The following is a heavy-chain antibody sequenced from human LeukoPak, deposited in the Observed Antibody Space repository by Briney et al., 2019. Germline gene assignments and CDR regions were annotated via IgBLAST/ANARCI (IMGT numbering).Heavy chain of an antibody. J-gene: IGHJ3*02. Sequence: SETLSLTCTVSGGSISSYYWSWIRQPPGKGLEWIGYIYYSGSTNYNPSLKSRVTISVDKSKNQFSLKLSSVTAADTAVYYCARDGVEMATISAFDIWGQGTMVTVSS. D-gene: IGHD5-24*01. V-gene: IGHV4-59*12. CDR1: GGSISSYY. CDR3: ARDGVEMATISAFDI. CDR2: IYYSGST.